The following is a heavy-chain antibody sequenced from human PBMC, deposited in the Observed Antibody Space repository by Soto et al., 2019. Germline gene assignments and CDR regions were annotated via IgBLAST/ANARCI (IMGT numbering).Heavy chain of an antibody. V-gene: IGHV4-59*01. CDR2: IYYSXSH. J-gene: IGHJ4*02. CDR3: ARLATRYYFDY. Sequence: SXXTLSLTCAVCCGSFTGYYWSWIRQPPGKGLEWIGXIYYSXSHNYNNSLKXXVTLSVDXXKNQFSLKMGSVTAADTAVYYCARLATRYYFDYWGQGTLVTVSS. D-gene: IGHD1-1*01. CDR1: CGSFTGYY.